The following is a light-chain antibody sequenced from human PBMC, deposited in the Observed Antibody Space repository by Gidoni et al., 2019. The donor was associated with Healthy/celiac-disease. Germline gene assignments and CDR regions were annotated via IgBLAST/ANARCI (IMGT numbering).Light chain of an antibody. CDR2: KAS. V-gene: IGKV1-5*03. CDR1: QSISSW. CDR3: QHYNSYSLT. J-gene: IGKJ4*01. Sequence: IQMTPSPSTLSASVVDRVTITCRASQSISSWLAWYQQKPGKAPKLLIYKASSLESGVPSRFSGSGSGTEFTLTISSLQPDDFATYYCQHYNSYSLTFGGGTKVEIK.